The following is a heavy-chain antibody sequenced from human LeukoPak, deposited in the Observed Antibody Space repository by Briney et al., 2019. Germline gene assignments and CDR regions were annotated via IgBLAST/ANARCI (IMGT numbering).Heavy chain of an antibody. CDR1: GYTFTSYY. V-gene: IGHV1-46*01. CDR2: INPSGGST. D-gene: IGHD3-10*01. Sequence: GASVKVSCKASGYTFTSYYMHWVRQAPGQGLEWMGIINPSGGSTSYAQKFQGRVTMTRDTSTSTVYMELSSLRYEDTAVYYCARDIGGSGSLAYYYYMDVWGKGTTVTVSS. J-gene: IGHJ6*03. CDR3: ARDIGGSGSLAYYYYMDV.